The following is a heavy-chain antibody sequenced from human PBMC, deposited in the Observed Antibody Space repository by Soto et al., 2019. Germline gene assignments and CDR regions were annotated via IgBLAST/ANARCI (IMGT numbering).Heavy chain of an antibody. D-gene: IGHD2-2*02. CDR3: AAAGYPGDIVVVPAAILPNY. CDR1: GGSISSGGYY. V-gene: IGHV4-31*03. CDR2: IYYSGST. Sequence: QVQLQESGPGLVKPSQTLSLTCTVSGGSISSGGYYWSWIRQHPGKGLEWIGYIYYSGSTYYNPSLKSRVTISVDTSKNQFSLKLSSVTAADTAVDYWAAAGYPGDIVVVPAAILPNYWGQGTLVTVSS. J-gene: IGHJ4*02.